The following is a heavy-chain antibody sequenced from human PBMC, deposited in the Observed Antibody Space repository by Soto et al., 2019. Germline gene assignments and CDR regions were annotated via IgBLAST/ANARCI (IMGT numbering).Heavy chain of an antibody. Sequence: QVQLVQSGAEVKKPGSSVKVSCKASGGTFSSYAISWVRQAPGQGLEWMGGIIPIFGTANYAQKFQGRVTITADESTSTAYMELSSLRSEDTAVYYCARDGYCSGGSCYYDAFDIWGQGTMVTASS. V-gene: IGHV1-69*01. J-gene: IGHJ3*02. CDR3: ARDGYCSGGSCYYDAFDI. D-gene: IGHD2-15*01. CDR2: IIPIFGTA. CDR1: GGTFSSYA.